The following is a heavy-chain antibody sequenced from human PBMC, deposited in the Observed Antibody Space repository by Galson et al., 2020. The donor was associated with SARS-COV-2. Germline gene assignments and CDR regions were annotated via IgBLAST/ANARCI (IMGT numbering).Heavy chain of an antibody. D-gene: IGHD3-3*01. CDR1: GFTVSSNY. CDR3: ARGSFLEWLLSYYYYYMDV. V-gene: IGHV3-53*01. CDR2: IYSGGST. Sequence: QLGESLKISCAASGFTVSSNYMSWVRQAPGKGLEWVSVIYSGGSTYYADSVKGRFTISRDNSKNTLYLQMNSLRAEDTAVYYCARGSFLEWLLSYYYYYMDVWGKGTTVTVSS. J-gene: IGHJ6*03.